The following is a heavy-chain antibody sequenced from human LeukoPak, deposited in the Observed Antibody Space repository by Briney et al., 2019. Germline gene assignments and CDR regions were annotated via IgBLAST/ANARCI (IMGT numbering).Heavy chain of an antibody. V-gene: IGHV3-7*01. D-gene: IGHD3-10*01. Sequence: GGSLRLSCAASGFTFSNFWMSWVRQTPGKGLEWVANINRDGSEKNYVGSVKGRFTISRDNAKNSLYLQMDSLRAEDTAVYYCATKAAPSRANPFDYWGQGTLVTVSS. J-gene: IGHJ4*02. CDR2: INRDGSEK. CDR1: GFTFSNFW. CDR3: ATKAAPSRANPFDY.